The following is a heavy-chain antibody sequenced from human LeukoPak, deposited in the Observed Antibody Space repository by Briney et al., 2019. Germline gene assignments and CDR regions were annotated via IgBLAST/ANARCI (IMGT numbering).Heavy chain of an antibody. J-gene: IGHJ4*02. V-gene: IGHV4-59*01. CDR3: ARTIKKTYPFDY. CDR1: GGSISSYY. D-gene: IGHD3-3*01. CDR2: IYYSGST. Sequence: PSETLSLTCTVSGGSISSYYWSWIRQPPGEGLEWIGYIYYSGSTNYNPSLKSRVTMSVDTSKNQFSLKLSSVTAADTAVYYCARTIKKTYPFDYWGQGTLVTVSS.